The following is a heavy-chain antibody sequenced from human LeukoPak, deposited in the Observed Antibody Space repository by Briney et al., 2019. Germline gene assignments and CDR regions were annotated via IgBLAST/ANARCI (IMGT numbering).Heavy chain of an antibody. CDR1: GGSFSGYY. Sequence: SETLSLTCAVYGGSFSGYYWSWIRQPSGKGLEWIGEINHSGSTNYNPSLKSRVTISVDTSKNQFSLKLSSVTAADTAVYYCARTSIYYDSSGYRSWGQGTLVTVSS. CDR3: ARTSIYYDSSGYRS. V-gene: IGHV4-34*01. CDR2: INHSGST. D-gene: IGHD3-22*01. J-gene: IGHJ5*02.